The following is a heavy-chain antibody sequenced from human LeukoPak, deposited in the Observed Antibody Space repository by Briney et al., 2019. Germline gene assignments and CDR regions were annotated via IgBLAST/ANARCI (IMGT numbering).Heavy chain of an antibody. CDR1: GYTFTGYY. CDR3: ASGYCSSTSCYDPYYYYYMDV. V-gene: IGHV1-2*06. CDR2: INPNSGGT. D-gene: IGHD2-2*03. J-gene: IGHJ6*03. Sequence: GASVKVSCKASGYTFTGYYMHWVRQAPGQGLEWIGRINPNSGGTNYAQKFQGRVTMTRDTSISTAYMELSRLRSDDTAVYYCASGYCSSTSCYDPYYYYYMDVWGKGTTVTVSS.